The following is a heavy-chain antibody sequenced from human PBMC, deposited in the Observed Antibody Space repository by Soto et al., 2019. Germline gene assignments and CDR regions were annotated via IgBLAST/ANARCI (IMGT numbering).Heavy chain of an antibody. CDR3: TTAAAILTSKPYYMDV. CDR1: GFTFSNAW. J-gene: IGHJ6*03. V-gene: IGHV3-15*01. D-gene: IGHD2-2*01. Sequence: GGSLRLPCAASGFTFSNAWMSWVRQAPGKGLEWVGRIKSKTDGGTTDYAAPVKGRFTISRDDSKNTLYLQMNSLKTEDTAVYYCTTAAAILTSKPYYMDVWGKGTTVTVSS. CDR2: IKSKTDGGTT.